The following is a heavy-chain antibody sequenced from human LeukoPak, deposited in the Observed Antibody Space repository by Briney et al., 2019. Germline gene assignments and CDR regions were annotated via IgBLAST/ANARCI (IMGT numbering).Heavy chain of an antibody. CDR2: LYSNGGK. Sequence: PGGSLRHSCVASGFSVSSYRMSWVRQAPGKAPEWVSLLYSNGGKYYADSVQGRFIISRDNSKNTLYLQMNNLRVEDTAVYHCVRDRAEGRAWVEFDPWGQGTVVTVSS. CDR1: GFSVSSYR. V-gene: IGHV3-66*03. CDR3: VRDRAEGRAWVEFDP. J-gene: IGHJ5*02.